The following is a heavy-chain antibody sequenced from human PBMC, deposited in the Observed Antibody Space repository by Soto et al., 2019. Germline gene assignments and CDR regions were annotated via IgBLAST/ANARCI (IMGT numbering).Heavy chain of an antibody. CDR2: ISAYNGNT. Sequence: GASVKVSCKASGYTFTSYGISWVRQAPGQGLEWMGWISAYNGNTNYAQKLQGRVTMTTDTSTSTAYMELRSLRSDDTAVYYCARDQPYGDYFRLRDYWGQGTLVTVSS. V-gene: IGHV1-18*01. J-gene: IGHJ4*02. D-gene: IGHD4-17*01. CDR1: GYTFTSYG. CDR3: ARDQPYGDYFRLRDY.